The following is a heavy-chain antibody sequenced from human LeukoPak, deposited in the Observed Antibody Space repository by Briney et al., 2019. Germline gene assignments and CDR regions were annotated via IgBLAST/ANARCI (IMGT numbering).Heavy chain of an antibody. J-gene: IGHJ4*02. CDR3: ARDLGDTIPGYFDY. D-gene: IGHD3-16*01. Sequence: GGSLRLSCAASGFTFSSYAMHWVRQAPGKGLEWVAVISYDGSNKYYADSVKGRFTISRDNSRNTLYLQMSSLRAEDTAVYYCARDLGDTIPGYFDYWGQGTLVTVSS. V-gene: IGHV3-30-3*01. CDR1: GFTFSSYA. CDR2: ISYDGSNK.